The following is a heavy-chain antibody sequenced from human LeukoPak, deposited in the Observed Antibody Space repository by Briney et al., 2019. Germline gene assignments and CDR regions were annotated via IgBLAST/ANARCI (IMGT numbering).Heavy chain of an antibody. CDR1: GFTSSRYW. Sequence: GGSLRLSCAASGFTSSRYWMSWVRQAPGKGLEWVANIKEDGSEKYYVDSVKGRFTISRDTADNSLYLQMNSLRAEDTAVYHCAREEWFGELLSHPFDSWGQGTLVTVSS. J-gene: IGHJ4*02. CDR3: AREEWFGELLSHPFDS. V-gene: IGHV3-7*01. CDR2: IKEDGSEK. D-gene: IGHD3-10*01.